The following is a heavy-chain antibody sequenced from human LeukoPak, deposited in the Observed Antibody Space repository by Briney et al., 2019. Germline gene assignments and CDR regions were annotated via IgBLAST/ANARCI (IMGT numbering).Heavy chain of an antibody. CDR2: INPSGGST. D-gene: IGHD1-26*01. Sequence: ASVKVSCKASGYTFTSYYMHSVRQAPGQGLEWMGIINPSGGSTSYAQKFQGRVTMTRDTSTSTVYMELSSLRSEDTAVYYCASVVSGSYPADAFDIWGQGTMVTVSS. CDR1: GYTFTSYY. V-gene: IGHV1-46*03. J-gene: IGHJ3*02. CDR3: ASVVSGSYPADAFDI.